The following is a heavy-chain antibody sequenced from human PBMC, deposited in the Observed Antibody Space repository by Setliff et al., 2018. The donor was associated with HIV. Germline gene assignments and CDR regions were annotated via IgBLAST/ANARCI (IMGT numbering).Heavy chain of an antibody. CDR1: GFTFSSYS. Sequence: GSLRLSCAASGFTFSSYSMNWVRQAPGKGLEWVSYISSSSSTIYYADSVKGRFTISRDHDRNSLYLQMSGLRAEDTAVYYCARGPTTVTNYYYYYMDVWGKGTTVTVSS. D-gene: IGHD4-17*01. V-gene: IGHV3-48*01. CDR3: ARGPTTVTNYYYYYMDV. CDR2: ISSSSSTI. J-gene: IGHJ6*03.